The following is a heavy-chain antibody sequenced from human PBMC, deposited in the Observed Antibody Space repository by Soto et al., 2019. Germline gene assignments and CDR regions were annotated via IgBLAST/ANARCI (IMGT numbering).Heavy chain of an antibody. J-gene: IGHJ6*02. CDR3: TTNHDYRIYYYYYGMDV. Sequence: EVQLVESGGGLVKPGGSLRLSCAASGFTFSNAWMNWVRQAPGKGLEWVGRIKSKTDGGTTDYAAPVKGRFTISRDDSKNTLYLQMNCLKTEDTAVYYCTTNHDYRIYYYYYGMDVWGQGTTVTVSS. D-gene: IGHD4-4*01. V-gene: IGHV3-15*07. CDR1: GFTFSNAW. CDR2: IKSKTDGGTT.